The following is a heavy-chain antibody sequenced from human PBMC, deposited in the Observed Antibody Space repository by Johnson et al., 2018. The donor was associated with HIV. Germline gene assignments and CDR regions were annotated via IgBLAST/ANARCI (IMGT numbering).Heavy chain of an antibody. V-gene: IGHV3-7*01. CDR2: IKQDGSEK. Sequence: VQLVESGGGLVQPGGSLRLSCAASGFTFSSYWMSWVRQAPGKGLEWVANIKQDGSEKYYVDSVKGRFTISRDNAKNSLYLQMNSLRAEDTAVYYCARDQNIVLMVYAAPGAFDLWGQGTMVTVSS. D-gene: IGHD2-8*01. CDR1: GFTFSSYW. CDR3: ARDQNIVLMVYAAPGAFDL. J-gene: IGHJ3*01.